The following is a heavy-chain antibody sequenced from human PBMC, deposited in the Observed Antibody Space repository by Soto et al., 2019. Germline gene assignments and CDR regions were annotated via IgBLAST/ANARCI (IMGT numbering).Heavy chain of an antibody. Sequence: SETLSLTCAVSSGSIGSSYWCSWVRQPPGKGLEWIGEIHHSGSTNYNPSLKSRVTMSVDKSKNQFSLKLSSVTSADTAVYYCARSNWNYVRTLDYWGQGTLVTVSS. CDR2: IHHSGST. V-gene: IGHV4-4*02. D-gene: IGHD1-7*01. CDR3: ARSNWNYVRTLDY. CDR1: SGSIGSSYW. J-gene: IGHJ4*02.